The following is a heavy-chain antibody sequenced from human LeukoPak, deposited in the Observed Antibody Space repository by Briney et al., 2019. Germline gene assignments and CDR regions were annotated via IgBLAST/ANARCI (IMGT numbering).Heavy chain of an antibody. Sequence: PGGSLRLSCAASGFTFSNFAMTWVRQAPGKGLEWVSAISGSGGTTYYTDSVKGRFTISRDNSKNTLSLQVNSLRAEDTAVYYCAKATYYYDSSGYYRYFDYWGQGTLVTASS. CDR1: GFTFSNFA. CDR3: AKATYYYDSSGYYRYFDY. D-gene: IGHD3-22*01. J-gene: IGHJ4*02. V-gene: IGHV3-23*01. CDR2: ISGSGGTT.